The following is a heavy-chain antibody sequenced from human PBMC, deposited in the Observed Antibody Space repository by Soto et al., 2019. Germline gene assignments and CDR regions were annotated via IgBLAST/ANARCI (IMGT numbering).Heavy chain of an antibody. D-gene: IGHD4-17*01. Sequence: ASVKVSCKASGYTFTSYGISWVRQAPGQGLEWMGWISAYNGNTNYAQKLQGRVTMTTDTSTSTAYMELRSLRSDDTAVYYCARDYDYGDVYYYYGMDVWGQGTTVTVSS. CDR2: ISAYNGNT. J-gene: IGHJ6*02. V-gene: IGHV1-18*01. CDR1: GYTFTSYG. CDR3: ARDYDYGDVYYYYGMDV.